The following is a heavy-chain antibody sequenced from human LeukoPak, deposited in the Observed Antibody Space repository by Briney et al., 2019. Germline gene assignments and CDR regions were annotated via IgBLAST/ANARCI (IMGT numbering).Heavy chain of an antibody. J-gene: IGHJ6*02. Sequence: GGSLRLSCTTSGFTFGDHAMSWVRQAPGKGLEWVGFIRNKAYRGKKEYPASVEDRFTISRDDSKSIAYLQMDSLTSEDTAVYYCTRGPIHLWLHNGMDVWGQGTTVTVSS. D-gene: IGHD5-18*01. V-gene: IGHV3-49*04. CDR2: IRNKAYRGKK. CDR1: GFTFGDHA. CDR3: TRGPIHLWLHNGMDV.